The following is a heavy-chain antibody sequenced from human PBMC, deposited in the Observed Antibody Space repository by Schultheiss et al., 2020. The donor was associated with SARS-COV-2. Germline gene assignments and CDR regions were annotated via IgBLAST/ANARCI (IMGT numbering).Heavy chain of an antibody. CDR3: ARGSRRGGVHGMDV. CDR2: INSDGSST. V-gene: IGHV3-74*01. J-gene: IGHJ6*02. CDR1: GFTFSSYW. D-gene: IGHD3-16*01. Sequence: GGSLRLSCAASGFTFSSYWMHWVRQAPGKGLVWVSRINSDGSSTSYADSVKGRFTISRDNAKNTLYLQMNSLRAEDTAVYYCARGSRRGGVHGMDVWGQGTTVTVSS.